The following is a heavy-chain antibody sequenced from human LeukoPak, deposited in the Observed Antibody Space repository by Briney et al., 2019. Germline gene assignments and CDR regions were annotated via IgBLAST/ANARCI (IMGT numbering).Heavy chain of an antibody. J-gene: IGHJ6*03. D-gene: IGHD6-25*01. CDR3: VRLAALRGFYYYMDV. CDR1: GYSISSGYY. Sequence: PSETLSLTCSVSGYSISSGYYWGWIRQPPGKGPEWVANVYRDGNTYYSPSLESRVTISVATSKNLFSLKMRSLSAADTAVYYCVRLAALRGFYYYMDVWGKGTAVTVS. CDR2: VYRDGNT. V-gene: IGHV4-38-2*01.